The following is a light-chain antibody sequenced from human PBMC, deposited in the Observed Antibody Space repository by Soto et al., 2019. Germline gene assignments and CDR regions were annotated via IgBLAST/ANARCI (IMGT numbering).Light chain of an antibody. CDR2: DVN. J-gene: IGLJ1*01. CDR1: SSDVGGYNY. CDR3: CSYAGSDPLV. V-gene: IGLV2-11*01. Sequence: QSALTQPRSVSGSPGQSVTISCTGTSSDVGGYNYVSWYQQHPGKAPKLMIYDVNKRLSGVPDRFAGSKFGNTASLTISGLQAEDESDYYCCSYAGSDPLVFGTGTKLTVL.